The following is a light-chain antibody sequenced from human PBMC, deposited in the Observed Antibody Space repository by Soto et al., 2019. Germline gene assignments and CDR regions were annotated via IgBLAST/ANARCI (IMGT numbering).Light chain of an antibody. J-gene: IGLJ3*02. V-gene: IGLV1-40*01. CDR3: QSYDSSLSGWV. CDR1: SSNIGAGYD. Sequence: QSVLTQPPSVSGAPGQRVTISCTGSSSNIGAGYDVHWYQQLLGTAPKLLIYGNSNRPSGVPDRFSGSKSGTSASLAITGLQAEDEADYYSQSYDSSLSGWVFGGGTKLTVL. CDR2: GNS.